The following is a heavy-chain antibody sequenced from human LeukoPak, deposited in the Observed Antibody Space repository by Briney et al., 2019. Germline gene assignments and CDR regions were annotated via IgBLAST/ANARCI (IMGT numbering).Heavy chain of an antibody. J-gene: IGHJ4*02. Sequence: ASVKVSCKASGGTFSSYAISWVRQAPGQGLEWMGGIIPIFGTANYAQKFQGRVTITADESTSTAYMELSSLRSEDTAVYYCARGFGYGGNSGLDYWGQGTLVTVSS. CDR2: IIPIFGTA. CDR3: ARGFGYGGNSGLDY. CDR1: GGTFSSYA. V-gene: IGHV1-69*13. D-gene: IGHD4-23*01.